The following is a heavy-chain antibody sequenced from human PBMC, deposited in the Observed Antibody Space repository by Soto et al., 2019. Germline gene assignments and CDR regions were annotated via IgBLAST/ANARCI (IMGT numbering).Heavy chain of an antibody. V-gene: IGHV3-48*01. D-gene: IGHD4-17*01. CDR3: LNGDYY. CDR2: INSGSTTI. Sequence: EEPLVESGGGLVQPGGSLRLSCAASGFSFSSHIMYWVRQAPGKGLEWVSSINSGSTTIYYADSVQGRFTISRDNAKNSLYLQMNSLRADDTAVHYCLNGDYYVGQGTLVTVSS. J-gene: IGHJ4*02. CDR1: GFSFSSHI.